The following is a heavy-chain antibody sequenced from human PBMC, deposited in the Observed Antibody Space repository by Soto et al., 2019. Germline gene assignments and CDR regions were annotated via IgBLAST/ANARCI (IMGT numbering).Heavy chain of an antibody. Sequence: QVQLVQSGAEVKKPGASVKVSCKASGYTFTSYYMHWVRQAPGQGREWMGIINPSGGSTSYAQKFQGRVTMTRDTSTSTVYMELSSLRSEDTAVYYCVVVAGTGDEDYWGQGTLVTVSS. V-gene: IGHV1-46*01. D-gene: IGHD6-19*01. J-gene: IGHJ4*02. CDR2: INPSGGST. CDR1: GYTFTSYY. CDR3: VVVAGTGDEDY.